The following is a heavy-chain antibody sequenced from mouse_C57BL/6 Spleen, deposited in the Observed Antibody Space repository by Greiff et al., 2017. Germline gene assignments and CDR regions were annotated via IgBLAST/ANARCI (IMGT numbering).Heavy chain of an antibody. CDR2: IDPSDSYT. D-gene: IGHD1-1*01. V-gene: IGHV1-59*01. CDR3: ARDYGSSYVAWFAY. Sequence: QVQLQQPGAELVRPGTSVKLSCKASGYTFTSYWMHWVKQRPGQGLEWIGVIDPSDSYTNYNQKFKGKATLTVDTSSSTAYMQLRSLTSEDSAVYYCARDYGSSYVAWFAYWGQGTLVTVSA. J-gene: IGHJ3*01. CDR1: GYTFTSYW.